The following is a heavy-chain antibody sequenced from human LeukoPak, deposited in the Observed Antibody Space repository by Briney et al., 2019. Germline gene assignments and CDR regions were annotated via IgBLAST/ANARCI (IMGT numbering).Heavy chain of an antibody. J-gene: IGHJ6*03. CDR2: INTNTGNP. CDR1: GYTFTSYA. Sequence: ASVKVPCKASGYTFTSYAMNWVRQAPGQGLEWMGWINTNTGNPTYAQGFTGRFVFSLDTSVSTAYLQISSLKTEDTAVYYCARVFGSSSWYYYYYYMDVWGKGTTVTVSS. CDR3: ARVFGSSSWYYYYYYMDV. D-gene: IGHD6-13*01. V-gene: IGHV7-4-1*02.